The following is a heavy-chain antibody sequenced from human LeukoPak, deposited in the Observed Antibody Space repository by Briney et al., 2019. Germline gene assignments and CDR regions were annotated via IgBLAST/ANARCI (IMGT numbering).Heavy chain of an antibody. Sequence: SETLSLTCAVYGGSFSGYYWSWIRQPPGKGLEWIGEINHSGSTNYNPSLKGRVTISVDTSKNQFSLKLSSVTAADTAVYYRARIAAAGSPWFDPWGQGTLVTVSS. J-gene: IGHJ5*02. CDR2: INHSGST. D-gene: IGHD6-13*01. V-gene: IGHV4-34*01. CDR3: ARIAAAGSPWFDP. CDR1: GGSFSGYY.